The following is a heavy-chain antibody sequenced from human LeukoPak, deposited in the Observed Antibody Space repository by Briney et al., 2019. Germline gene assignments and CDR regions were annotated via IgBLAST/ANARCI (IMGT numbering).Heavy chain of an antibody. D-gene: IGHD2-15*01. J-gene: IGHJ5*02. Sequence: GGSLRLSCAASGFTLSTYSMNWVRQAPGKGLEWVSSISISSTYIYYADSVKGRFTISRDSAKNSLYLQMNSLRAEDTAVYYCARDPLGYCSGGSCDWFDPWGQGTLVTVSS. V-gene: IGHV3-21*01. CDR2: ISISSTYI. CDR1: GFTLSTYS. CDR3: ARDPLGYCSGGSCDWFDP.